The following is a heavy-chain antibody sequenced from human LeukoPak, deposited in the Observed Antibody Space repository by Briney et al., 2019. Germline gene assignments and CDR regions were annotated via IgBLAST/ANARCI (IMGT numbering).Heavy chain of an antibody. CDR3: ARDACSSTICQAGGNWFDP. J-gene: IGHJ5*02. Sequence: GASVKVSCKASGYTFTSYYMHWVRQAPGQGLEWMGIINPSSGSRSYAQKFQGRVTMTRDTSTNIVYMELSSLRSEDTAVYFCARDACSSTICQAGGNWFDPWGQGTLVIVS. CDR1: GYTFTSYY. CDR2: INPSSGSR. V-gene: IGHV1-46*01. D-gene: IGHD2-2*01.